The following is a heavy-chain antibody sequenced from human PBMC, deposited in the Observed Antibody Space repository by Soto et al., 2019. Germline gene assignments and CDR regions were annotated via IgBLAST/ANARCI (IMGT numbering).Heavy chain of an antibody. D-gene: IGHD3-10*01. CDR1: GYTFTSYD. V-gene: IGHV1-8*01. CDR3: AGRGWVGEFLIPYYYYMGV. Sequence: ASVKVSCKASGYTFTSYDINWVRQATGQGLEWMGWMNPNSGNTGYAQKFQGRVTMTRNTSISTAYMELSSLRSEDTAVYYCAGRGWVGEFLIPYYYYMGVWGKGTTVT. CDR2: MNPNSGNT. J-gene: IGHJ6*03.